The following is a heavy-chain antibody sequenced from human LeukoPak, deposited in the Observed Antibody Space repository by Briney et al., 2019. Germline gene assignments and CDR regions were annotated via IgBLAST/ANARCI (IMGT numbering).Heavy chain of an antibody. Sequence: GGSLRLSCAASGFTFSSYAMNWVRQAPGKGLEWVSFIYSDNTHYSDSVKGRFTISRDNSKNTLYLQMNSLKASDTAMYYCARQRDLYSGSYYPFDYWGQGTLVTVSS. D-gene: IGHD1-26*01. V-gene: IGHV3-23*03. CDR3: ARQRDLYSGSYYPFDY. CDR1: GFTFSSYA. CDR2: IYSDNT. J-gene: IGHJ4*02.